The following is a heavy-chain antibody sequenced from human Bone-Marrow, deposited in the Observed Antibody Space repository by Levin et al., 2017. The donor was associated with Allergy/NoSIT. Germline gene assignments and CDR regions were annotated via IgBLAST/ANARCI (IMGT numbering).Heavy chain of an antibody. CDR1: GFTFTDSA. Sequence: PPGGSLRLSCAASGFTFTDSAMHWVRQAPGKGLEWVAVVSYDGVNKYYSDSVKGRFTLPRDNSKNMVFLEMNSPRIEDTAVYYCSRDRHRTGRYLYYFDFWGQGSQVIVSS. D-gene: IGHD1-14*01. J-gene: IGHJ4*02. CDR3: SRDRHRTGRYLYYFDF. CDR2: VSYDGVNK. V-gene: IGHV3-30*03.